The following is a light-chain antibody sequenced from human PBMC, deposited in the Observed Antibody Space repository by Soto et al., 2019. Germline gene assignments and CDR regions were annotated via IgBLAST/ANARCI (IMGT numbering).Light chain of an antibody. CDR1: QSLLNSNGFNY. V-gene: IGKV2-28*01. CDR2: LAS. Sequence: DIVLTQFPLSLPVTPGEPASISCRSSQSLLNSNGFNYLDWYLQKPGQSPQLLIFLASNRASGVPDRFGGSGSGTDFTLKISRVEAEDVGVYYCMQAQQTRTFGQVTKMEI. J-gene: IGKJ1*01. CDR3: MQAQQTRT.